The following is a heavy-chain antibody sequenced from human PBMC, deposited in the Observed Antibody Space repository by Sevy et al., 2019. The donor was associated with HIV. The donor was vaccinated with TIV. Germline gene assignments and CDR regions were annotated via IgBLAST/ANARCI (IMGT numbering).Heavy chain of an antibody. D-gene: IGHD4-4*01. CDR1: GDSFSSSY. Sequence: SETLSLTCTVSGDSFSSSYRTWIRQPAGKGLEWIGRIYTTGSTNYNPSLKSRVTMSVDTSKNQISLNLTSVTAADTAVYYCAREQSFYSNSFDYWGQGTLVTVSS. J-gene: IGHJ4*02. V-gene: IGHV4-4*07. CDR2: IYTTGST. CDR3: AREQSFYSNSFDY.